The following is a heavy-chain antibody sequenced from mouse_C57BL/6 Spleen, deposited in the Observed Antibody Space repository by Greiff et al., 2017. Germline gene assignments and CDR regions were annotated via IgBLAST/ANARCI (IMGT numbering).Heavy chain of an antibody. V-gene: IGHV1-18*01. J-gene: IGHJ2*01. Sequence: VQLKESGPELVKPGASVKIPCKASGYTFTDYNMDWVKQSHGKSLEWIGDINPNNGGTIYNQKFKGKATLTVDKSSSTAYMELRSLTSEDTAVYYCARGSQDYFDYWGQGTTLTVSS. CDR3: ARGSQDYFDY. CDR2: INPNNGGT. CDR1: GYTFTDYN. D-gene: IGHD3-2*02.